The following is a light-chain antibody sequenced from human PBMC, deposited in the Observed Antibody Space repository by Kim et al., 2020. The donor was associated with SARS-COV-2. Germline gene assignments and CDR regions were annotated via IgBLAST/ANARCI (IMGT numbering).Light chain of an antibody. CDR1: QGINNY. V-gene: IGKV1-16*02. J-gene: IGKJ2*01. Sequence: DIQMTQSPPSLSASVGDRVTITCRASQGINNYLAWFQQKPGKAPKSLIYGASTLHRGVPSKFSGSGFGTDFTLTISDLQPEDFASYYCQQYNGYPYSFGQGTKLPI. CDR3: QQYNGYPYS. CDR2: GAS.